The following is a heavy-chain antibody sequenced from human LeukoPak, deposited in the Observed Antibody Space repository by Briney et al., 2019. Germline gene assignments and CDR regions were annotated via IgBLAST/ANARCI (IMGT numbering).Heavy chain of an antibody. CDR2: INPNNGGT. Sequence: GASVKVSCKASGYTFTGYYMHWVRQAPGQGLEWMGWINPNNGGTNYAQKFQGRVTMTRDTSTSTAYMELRSLRSDDTAVYYCAKEGALYDFWSGYYIDIWGQGTLVTVSS. V-gene: IGHV1-2*02. CDR1: GYTFTGYY. J-gene: IGHJ4*02. D-gene: IGHD3-3*01. CDR3: AKEGALYDFWSGYYIDI.